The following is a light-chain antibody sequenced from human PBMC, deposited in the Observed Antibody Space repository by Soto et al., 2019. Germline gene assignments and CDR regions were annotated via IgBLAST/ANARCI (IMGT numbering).Light chain of an antibody. Sequence: DIQMTQSPSTLSGSVGDRVTITCRASQTISSWLALYQQKPGKAPVLLIYDASTLQGLVPSRFHGTGPWTEFTLPIRSPEPGGFSTLLCPQYNALFKFCQGTKVDIK. CDR1: QTISSW. J-gene: IGKJ2*01. CDR3: PQYNALFK. CDR2: DAS. V-gene: IGKV1-5*01.